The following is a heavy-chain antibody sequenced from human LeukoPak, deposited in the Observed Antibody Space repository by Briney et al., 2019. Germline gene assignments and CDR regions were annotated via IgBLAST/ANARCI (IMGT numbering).Heavy chain of an antibody. CDR1: GFIFSSCW. V-gene: IGHV3-7*01. Sequence: GGSLRLSCAASGFIFSSCWMSWVRQSPGKGLEWVANIKPDGSERYYVDSVKGRFTISRDNAKNALYLEMNSLRVGDTAVYYCARERMYSGSGSTYPYYDYWGQGTLVTVSS. CDR2: IKPDGSER. J-gene: IGHJ4*02. CDR3: ARERMYSGSGSTYPYYDY. D-gene: IGHD3-10*01.